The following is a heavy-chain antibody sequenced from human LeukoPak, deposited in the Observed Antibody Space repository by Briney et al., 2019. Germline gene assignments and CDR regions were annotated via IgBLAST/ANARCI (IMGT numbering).Heavy chain of an antibody. D-gene: IGHD6-6*01. CDR1: GYTFTGYY. CDR3: ARDPATRYSSSGDFDY. J-gene: IGHJ4*02. Sequence: ASVKVSCTASGYTFTGYYMHWVRQAPGQGLEWMGWINPNSGGTNYAQKFQGRVTMTRDTSISTAYMELSRLRSDDTAVYYCARDPATRYSSSGDFDYWGQGTLVTVSS. CDR2: INPNSGGT. V-gene: IGHV1-2*02.